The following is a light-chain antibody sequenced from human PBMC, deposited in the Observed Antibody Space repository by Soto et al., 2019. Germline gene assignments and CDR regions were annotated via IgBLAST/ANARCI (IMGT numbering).Light chain of an antibody. CDR2: DAS. CDR1: HDVSNNY. J-gene: IGKJ5*01. Sequence: EIVMTQSPCTLSLSPGERATLSCRASHDVSNNYLAWYQQKPGQAPRLLIYDASNRATGIPARFSGSGSGTDFTLTISSLEPEDFAVYYCQQRGNWPPITFGQGTRLEIK. V-gene: IGKV3-11*01. CDR3: QQRGNWPPIT.